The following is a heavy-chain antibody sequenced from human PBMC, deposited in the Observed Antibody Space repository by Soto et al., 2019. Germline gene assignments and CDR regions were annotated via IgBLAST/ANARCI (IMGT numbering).Heavy chain of an antibody. CDR2: IYYSGST. J-gene: IGHJ5*02. CDR3: AGFSEVADTEINWFDH. Sequence: PSATLSLTCTVSGASINSGDYYWSWIRQPPGKGLEWIGYIYYSGSTYYNPSLKSRVTISVDTSKNQFSLKLSSVTAADTAVYYCAGFSEVADTEINWFDHWGQGTLVTVSS. V-gene: IGHV4-30-4*01. CDR1: GASINSGDYY. D-gene: IGHD2-15*01.